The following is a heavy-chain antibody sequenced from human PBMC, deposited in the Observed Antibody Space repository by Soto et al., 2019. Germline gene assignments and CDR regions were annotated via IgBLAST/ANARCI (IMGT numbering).Heavy chain of an antibody. CDR3: ATHPGCSGGSGYSSAFDI. J-gene: IGHJ3*02. CDR2: IYYSGST. Sequence: QLQLQESGPGLVKPSETLSLTCTVSGGSISSSSYYWGWIRQPPGKGLEWIGSIYYSGSTYYNPSLRLRVTSSVATSNNQFSLKLGSVTAADTAVYCCATHPGCSGGSGYSSAFDICGRGTMVTVSS. V-gene: IGHV4-39*01. CDR1: GGSISSSSYY. D-gene: IGHD2-15*01.